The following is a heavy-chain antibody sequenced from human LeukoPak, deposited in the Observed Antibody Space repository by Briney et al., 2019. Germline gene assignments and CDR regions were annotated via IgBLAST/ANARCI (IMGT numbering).Heavy chain of an antibody. CDR1: GFTFSSYG. J-gene: IGHJ3*02. CDR3: AKNRIFDAFDI. Sequence: PGGSLRLSCAASGFTFSSYGMHWVRQAPGKGLEWVAVISHDGSNKYYADSVKGRFTISRDNSKNTLYLQMNSLRAEDTAVYYCAKNRIFDAFDIWGQGTMVTVSS. V-gene: IGHV3-30-3*02. CDR2: ISHDGSNK.